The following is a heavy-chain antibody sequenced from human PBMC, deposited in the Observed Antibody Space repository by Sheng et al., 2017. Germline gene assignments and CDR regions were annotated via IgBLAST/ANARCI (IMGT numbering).Heavy chain of an antibody. CDR2: FIIVGTT. CDR1: GGSISSSSYY. D-gene: IGHD2-21*02. J-gene: IGHJ4*02. CDR3: ARVSTAAVTRVDY. V-gene: IGHV4-39*07. Sequence: QMQLQESGPRLVKPSETLSLICTVSGGSISSSSYYWAWIRQPPGKGLDLDWGLFIIVGTTYYNPSLESRLTISVDTSKNQFSLKLSSVTAADTAVYYCARVSTAAVTRVDYWGQGTLGSPSPQ.